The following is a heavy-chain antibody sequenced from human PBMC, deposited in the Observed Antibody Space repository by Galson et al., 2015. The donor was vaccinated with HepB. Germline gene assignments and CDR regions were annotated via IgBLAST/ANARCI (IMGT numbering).Heavy chain of an antibody. D-gene: IGHD3-3*01. CDR3: ARGRLRFLEWLLYSRPLDV. Sequence: SVKVSCKASGYTFTGYYMHWVRQAPGQGLEWMGWINPNSGGTNYAQKFQGRVTMTRDTSISTAYMELSRLRSDDTAVYYCARGRLRFLEWLLYSRPLDVWGKGTTVTVSS. CDR1: GYTFTGYY. J-gene: IGHJ6*04. V-gene: IGHV1-2*02. CDR2: INPNSGGT.